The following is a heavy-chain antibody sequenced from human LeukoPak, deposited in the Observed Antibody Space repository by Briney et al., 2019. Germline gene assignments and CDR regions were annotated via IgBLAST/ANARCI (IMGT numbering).Heavy chain of an antibody. Sequence: GGSLRLSCAASGFTFSSSWMTWVRQAPGKGLEWVASINQDGGEIHYVDSVKGRFTISRDNAKNSLYLQMSSLRDDDTAVYYCTRDRGWQQFDYWGQGTLVTVSS. CDR3: TRDRGWQQFDY. V-gene: IGHV3-7*01. CDR1: GFTFSSSW. D-gene: IGHD5-24*01. CDR2: INQDGGEI. J-gene: IGHJ4*02.